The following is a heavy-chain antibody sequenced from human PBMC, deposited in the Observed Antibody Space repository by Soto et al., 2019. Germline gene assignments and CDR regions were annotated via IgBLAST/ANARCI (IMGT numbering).Heavy chain of an antibody. CDR3: ARDKDLQPTVRGF. V-gene: IGHV4-31*03. CDR1: GDSMATGGHY. CDR2: VYYSGAT. D-gene: IGHD2-15*01. J-gene: IGHJ4*02. Sequence: KPSETLSLTCTVSGDSMATGGHYYNWIRQVPGKGLEWIGYVYYSGATHYTPSLRARATISRDTSKNQFSLRLISVTAADTALYYCARDKDLQPTVRGFWGQGIQVTVSS.